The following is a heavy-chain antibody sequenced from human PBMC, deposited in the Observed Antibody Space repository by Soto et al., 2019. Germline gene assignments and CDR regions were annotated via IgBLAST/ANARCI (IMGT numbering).Heavy chain of an antibody. V-gene: IGHV3-30-3*01. CDR1: GFTFSSYA. CDR3: ARDFEYYGSGSYPYYYGMDV. Sequence: QVQVVESGGGVVQPGRSLRLSCAASGFTFSSYAMHWVRQAPGKGLEWVAVISYDGSNKYYADSVKGRFTISRDNSKNTLYLQMNSLRAEDTAVYYCARDFEYYGSGSYPYYYGMDVWGQGTTVTVYS. CDR2: ISYDGSNK. J-gene: IGHJ6*02. D-gene: IGHD3-10*01.